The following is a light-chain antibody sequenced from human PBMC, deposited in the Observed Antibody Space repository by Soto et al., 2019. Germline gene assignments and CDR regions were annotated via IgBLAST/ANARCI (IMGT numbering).Light chain of an antibody. CDR1: QTTSHY. J-gene: IGKJ1*01. Sequence: DIQMTQSPSSLSASVGDRVTITCRASQTTSHYLNWYQEKPGKAPKLLIYAASSLQSGVPSRFSCSGSGTDFTLTISSLQPEDFATYYCQQSYSTRWTFGQGTKVEIK. CDR3: QQSYSTRWT. CDR2: AAS. V-gene: IGKV1-39*01.